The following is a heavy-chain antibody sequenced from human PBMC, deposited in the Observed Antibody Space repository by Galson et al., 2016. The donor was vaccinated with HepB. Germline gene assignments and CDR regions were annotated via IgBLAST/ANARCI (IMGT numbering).Heavy chain of an antibody. Sequence: LRLSCAASGFTFSDYNMNWVRQTPGKGLEWIGEIYLSGGIKYSPSLKSRVTIIADRSKNQFSLELTSVTAADTAVYFCARQVVDRNFDYWGHGTLVTVSS. CDR3: ARQVVDRNFDY. J-gene: IGHJ4*01. D-gene: IGHD2-15*01. V-gene: IGHV4-34*08. CDR2: IYLSGGI. CDR1: GFTFSDYN.